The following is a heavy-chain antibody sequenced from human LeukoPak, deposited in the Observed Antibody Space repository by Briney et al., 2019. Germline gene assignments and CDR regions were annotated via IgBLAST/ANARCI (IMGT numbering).Heavy chain of an antibody. D-gene: IGHD4-17*01. CDR2: INPNSGGT. V-gene: IGHV1-2*02. J-gene: IGHJ4*02. CDR3: ARDSYGDYVSFDY. CDR1: GFTFTGYY. Sequence: GASVTVSCKASGFTFTGYYMHWVRQAPGQGLEWMGWINPNSGGTGYAQKFQGRVTMTRDTSISTAYMELSRLRSDGTAVFYCARDSYGDYVSFDYWGQGTLVTVSS.